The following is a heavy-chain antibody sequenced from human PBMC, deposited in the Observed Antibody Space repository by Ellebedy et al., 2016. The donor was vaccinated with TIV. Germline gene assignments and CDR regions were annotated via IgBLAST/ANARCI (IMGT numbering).Heavy chain of an antibody. J-gene: IGHJ6*03. CDR2: ISGYNRNT. D-gene: IGHD5-12*01. V-gene: IGHV1-18*01. CDR3: ARDGLRAGDDPVYYPHDMDV. Sequence: ASAKVSCXASGYVFSSYGISWVRQAPGQGLEWMGGISGYNRNTKYAQKLQGRVIMTTDTSTSTAYMELRRLRSDDTAVYYCARDGLRAGDDPVYYPHDMDVWGKGTTVTVAS. CDR1: GYVFSSYG.